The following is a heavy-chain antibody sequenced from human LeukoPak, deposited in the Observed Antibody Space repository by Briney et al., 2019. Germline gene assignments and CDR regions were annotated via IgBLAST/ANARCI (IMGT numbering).Heavy chain of an antibody. CDR2: ISWNSGSI. J-gene: IGHJ5*02. Sequence: GGSLRLSCAASGFTFDDYAMHWVRQAPGKGLEWVSAISWNSGSIGYADSVKGRFTISRDNAKNSLYLQMNSLRAEDTALYYCAKDKGIAAAGRFDPWGQGTLVTVSS. CDR1: GFTFDDYA. D-gene: IGHD6-13*01. CDR3: AKDKGIAAAGRFDP. V-gene: IGHV3-9*01.